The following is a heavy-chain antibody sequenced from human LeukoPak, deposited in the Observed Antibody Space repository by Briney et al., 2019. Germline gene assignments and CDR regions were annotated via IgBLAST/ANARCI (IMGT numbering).Heavy chain of an antibody. CDR2: ISRAGAST. CDR1: PVPFALHA. Sequence: PSRATSPVPFALHAMTWPPPAPGTRPHSVSRISRAGASTHYAESLKGQFTIARDNSQNALFLQMNSLRVEDTTIYHCAKASYASGTPLHTFDVWAQGTMVTVSS. V-gene: IGHV3-23*01. D-gene: IGHD3-10*01. CDR3: AKASYASGTPLHTFDV. J-gene: IGHJ3*01.